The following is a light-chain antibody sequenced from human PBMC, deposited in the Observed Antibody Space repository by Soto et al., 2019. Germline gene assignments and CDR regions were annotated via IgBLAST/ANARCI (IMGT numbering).Light chain of an antibody. V-gene: IGKV3-20*01. CDR3: QQYDSSPRT. J-gene: IGKJ1*01. Sequence: EIVLTQSPGTLSLSPGERATLSCRASQSVSSSYLAWYQQKPGQAPRLLIYRTSNRATGIPASFSGSGSGSDFTLTISRLEPEDFAVYWCQQYDSSPRTFGQGTKVDIK. CDR1: QSVSSSY. CDR2: RTS.